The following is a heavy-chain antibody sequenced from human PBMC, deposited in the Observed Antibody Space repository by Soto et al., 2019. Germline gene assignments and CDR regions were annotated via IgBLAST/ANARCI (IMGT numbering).Heavy chain of an antibody. D-gene: IGHD3-9*01. J-gene: IGHJ2*01. Sequence: QVQLQQWGAGPLRPLETLSLTCGVSGGSFSGHYWAWIRQSPGKGLEWIGEINDRGSINYNPSLKSRVRISVDTSKNHYSLKLRPVTAADTAVYYCARESHDSLTGPPWVWYFDLWGRGTLVTVSS. V-gene: IGHV4-34*01. CDR1: GGSFSGHY. CDR3: ARESHDSLTGPPWVWYFDL. CDR2: INDRGSI.